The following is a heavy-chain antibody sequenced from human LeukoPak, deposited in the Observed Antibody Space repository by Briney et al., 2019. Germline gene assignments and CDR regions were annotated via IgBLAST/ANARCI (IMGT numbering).Heavy chain of an antibody. CDR1: GESFSGYF. CDR2: INHSGSTS. J-gene: IGHJ4*02. V-gene: IGHV4-34*01. D-gene: IGHD5-12*01. CDR3: ARKRGYARDY. Sequence: PSETLSLTCAVYGESFSGYFWNWIRQPPGKGLEWIGEINHSGSTSNHNPSLKSRVTMSVDTSKNQFSLKLSSVTAADTAVYYCARKRGYARDYWGQGNLVTVSS.